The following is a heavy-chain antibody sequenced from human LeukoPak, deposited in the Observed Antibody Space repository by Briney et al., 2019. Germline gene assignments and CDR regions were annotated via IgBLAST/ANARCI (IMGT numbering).Heavy chain of an antibody. J-gene: IGHJ6*04. CDR2: TSSEGSGK. Sequence: PGRSLRLSCAASGFTFSRYAMHWVRQAPGKGLEWVAVTSSEGSGKHYADSVKGRFTISRDNSKNTLYLQMNSLRAEDTGAYYCAKERVNGDYVYYYSGMAVWGKGTTVTVSS. CDR1: GFTFSRYA. CDR3: AKERVNGDYVYYYSGMAV. D-gene: IGHD4-17*01. V-gene: IGHV3-30*18.